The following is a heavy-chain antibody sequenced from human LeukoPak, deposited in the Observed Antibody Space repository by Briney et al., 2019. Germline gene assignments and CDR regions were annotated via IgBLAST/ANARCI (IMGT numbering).Heavy chain of an antibody. CDR1: GFTFSRYW. CDR2: INSDGSST. V-gene: IGHV3-74*01. Sequence: GGSLRLSCAASGFTFSRYWMHWVRQTPGKGLVWVSRINSDGSSTRYADSVKGRFTISRDNAKNTLDLQMSSLRAEDTAVYYCARDALHTAHFDYWGQGTLVTVSS. J-gene: IGHJ4*02. D-gene: IGHD5-18*01. CDR3: ARDALHTAHFDY.